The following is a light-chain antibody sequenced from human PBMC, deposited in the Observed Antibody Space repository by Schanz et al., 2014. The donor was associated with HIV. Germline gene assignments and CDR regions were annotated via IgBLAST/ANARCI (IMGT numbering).Light chain of an antibody. CDR1: QSVSSNY. J-gene: IGKJ3*01. Sequence: EIVLTQSPGTLSLSPRERATLSCRASQSVSSNYLAWYQHNAGQAPRLLIYGASSRATGIPDRFSGSGSGTDFTLTISRLEPEDFAVYYCQHYGSSFGPGTKVDIK. CDR2: GAS. V-gene: IGKV3-20*01. CDR3: QHYGSS.